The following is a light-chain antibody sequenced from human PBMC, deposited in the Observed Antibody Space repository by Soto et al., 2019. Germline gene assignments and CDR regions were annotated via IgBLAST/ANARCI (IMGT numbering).Light chain of an antibody. CDR3: QQYYSSPQT. Sequence: DIVMTQSPDSLAVSLGERATINCKSSQSVLYSSTNKNYLAWYQQKPGQHPKLLIYWASTRESVVPDRFSGSGSGTDFTLTISSLQAEDVAVYYCQQYYSSPQTFGQGTKLDIK. V-gene: IGKV4-1*01. CDR2: WAS. CDR1: QSVLYSSTNKNY. J-gene: IGKJ2*01.